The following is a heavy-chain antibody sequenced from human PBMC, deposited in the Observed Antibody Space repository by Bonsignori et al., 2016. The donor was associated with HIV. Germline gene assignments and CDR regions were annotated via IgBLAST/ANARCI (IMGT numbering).Heavy chain of an antibody. D-gene: IGHD2-2*02. CDR2: INPNSGGT. Sequence: WVRQAPGQGLEWMGWINPNSGGTNYAQKFQGRVTMTRDTSISTAYMELSRLRSDDTAVYYCARGYCSSTSCYSRFDPWGQGTLVTVSS. J-gene: IGHJ5*02. CDR3: ARGYCSSTSCYSRFDP. V-gene: IGHV1-2*02.